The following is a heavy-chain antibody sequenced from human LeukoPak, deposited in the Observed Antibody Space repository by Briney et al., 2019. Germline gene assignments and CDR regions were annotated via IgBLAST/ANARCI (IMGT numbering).Heavy chain of an antibody. CDR2: ISSSSSYI. J-gene: IGHJ4*02. CDR1: GFTFSSYS. V-gene: IGHV3-21*01. D-gene: IGHD6-19*01. CDR3: ARGRQWLANFDC. Sequence: PGGSLRLSCAASGFTFSSYSMNWVRQAPGKGLEWVSSISSSSSYIYYADSVKGRFTISRDNAKNSLYLQMNSLRAEDTAVYYCARGRQWLANFDCWGQGTLVTVSS.